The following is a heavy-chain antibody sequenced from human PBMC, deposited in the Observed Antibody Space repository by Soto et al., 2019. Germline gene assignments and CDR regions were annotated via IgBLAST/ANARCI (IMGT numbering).Heavy chain of an antibody. CDR3: ARDHPHSYGVYYFDY. CDR1: GGSLSSYY. Sequence: SETLSLTCTVSGGSLSSYYWSWIRQAPGKGLENIGYVYSSDSINYNPSLQNRVTISVDTSKNQFFLKVNSVTAADTAVYYCARDHPHSYGVYYFDYWGQGTPVTVSS. D-gene: IGHD5-18*01. CDR2: VYSSDSI. V-gene: IGHV4-59*01. J-gene: IGHJ4*02.